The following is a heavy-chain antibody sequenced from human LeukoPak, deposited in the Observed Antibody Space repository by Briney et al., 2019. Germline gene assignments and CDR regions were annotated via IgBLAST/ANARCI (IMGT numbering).Heavy chain of an antibody. CDR3: AKKAVGKTGDPGPFAG. D-gene: IGHD4-17*01. J-gene: IGHJ4*02. V-gene: IGHV3-23*01. CDR2: ISGSGSNT. CDR1: GFTFSSSV. Sequence: GGSLRLSCTASGFTFSSSVMSWVRQAPGKGLEWVSAISGSGSNTYYADSVKGRFTISRDNSQSTLHLQIDSLRAEDTAVYYCAKKAVGKTGDPGPFAGWGQGTLVTVSS.